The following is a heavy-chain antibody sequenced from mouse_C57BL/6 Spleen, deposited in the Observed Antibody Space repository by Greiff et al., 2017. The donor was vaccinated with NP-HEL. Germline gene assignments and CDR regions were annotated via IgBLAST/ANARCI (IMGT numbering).Heavy chain of an antibody. CDR1: GYTFTSYW. CDR2: IHPNSGST. V-gene: IGHV1-64*01. J-gene: IGHJ4*01. D-gene: IGHD1-1*02. CDR3: ARRGGYAMDY. Sequence: VKLMESGAELVKPGASVKLSCKASGYTFTSYWMHWVKQRPGQGLEWIGMIHPNSGSTNYNEKFKSKATLTVDKSSSTAYMQLSSLTSEDSAVYYCARRGGYAMDYWGQGTSVTVSS.